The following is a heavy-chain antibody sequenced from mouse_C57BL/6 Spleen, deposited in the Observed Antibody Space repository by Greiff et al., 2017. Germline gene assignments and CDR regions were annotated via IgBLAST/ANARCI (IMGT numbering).Heavy chain of an antibody. CDR1: GYTFTSYW. CDR2: IDPSDSYT. J-gene: IGHJ2*01. V-gene: IGHV1-69*01. CDR3: ARDYYGSSYYFGC. D-gene: IGHD1-1*01. Sequence: VQLQQPGAELVMPGASVKLSCKASGYTFTSYWMHWVKQRPGQGLEWIGEIDPSDSYTNYNQKFKGKSTLTVDKSSSTAYMQLSSLTSEDSAVYYCARDYYGSSYYFGCWGHGTTLTVS.